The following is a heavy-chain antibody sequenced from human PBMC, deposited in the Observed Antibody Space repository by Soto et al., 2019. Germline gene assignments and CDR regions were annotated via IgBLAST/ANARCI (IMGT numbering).Heavy chain of an antibody. J-gene: IGHJ6*02. CDR2: SIPIFDTT. Sequence: QVQLVQSGAEVKKPGSSVKVSCKASGGTFSSYAISWVRQAPGQGLEWMGGSIPIFDTTNYAQKFQGRGTITADVATSTAYMELSRLGSEDTAGDYFARGGVTGDYYYHGVDVWGQGTTVTVSS. V-gene: IGHV1-69*12. CDR1: GGTFSSYA. D-gene: IGHD3-16*01. CDR3: ARGGVTGDYYYHGVDV.